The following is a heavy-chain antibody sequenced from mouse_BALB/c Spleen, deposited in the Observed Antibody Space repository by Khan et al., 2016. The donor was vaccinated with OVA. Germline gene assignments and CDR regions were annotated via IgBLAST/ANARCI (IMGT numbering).Heavy chain of an antibody. Sequence: VQLQQSGPELVKPGASVKISCKASGYSFTGYFIHWVMQSHGKSLEWIGRINPHIGETFYNQKFRGKATLTVDESSSTAHMGLRSLASEDSAVYFCARIYGSDFDYWGQGTTLTASS. CDR1: GYSFTGYF. J-gene: IGHJ2*01. V-gene: IGHV1-20*02. CDR3: ARIYGSDFDY. D-gene: IGHD1-1*01. CDR2: INPHIGET.